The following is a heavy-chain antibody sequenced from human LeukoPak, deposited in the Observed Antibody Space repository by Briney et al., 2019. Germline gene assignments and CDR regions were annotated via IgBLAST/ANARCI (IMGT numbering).Heavy chain of an antibody. CDR3: ARRDHGGNSHFDY. CDR1: GYSFASHW. J-gene: IGHJ4*02. Sequence: GESLKISCKGSGYSFASHWIGWVRQMPGRGLEWMGIIYPADSDTRYSPSFEGQVTISADKSISTAYLQWNSLKAPDTAMYYCARRDHGGNSHFDYWGQGTLVTVSS. V-gene: IGHV5-51*01. CDR2: IYPADSDT. D-gene: IGHD4-23*01.